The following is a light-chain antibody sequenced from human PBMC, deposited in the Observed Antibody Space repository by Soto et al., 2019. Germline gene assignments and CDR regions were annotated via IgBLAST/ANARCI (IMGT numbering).Light chain of an antibody. CDR3: QQFATSPLT. V-gene: IGKV3-20*01. J-gene: IGKJ4*01. CDR2: DTS. CDR1: QSVRISS. Sequence: EILFTQSPAILSLSPGERATLSCRASQSVRISSLSWYQQTPGKAPRLLIYDTSTRDTGTPARFSGSGSGTDFTLTITRLEPEDFEVYYCQQFATSPLTFGGGTKVDIK.